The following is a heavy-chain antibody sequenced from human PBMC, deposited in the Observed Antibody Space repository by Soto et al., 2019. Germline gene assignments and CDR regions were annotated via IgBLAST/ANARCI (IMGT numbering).Heavy chain of an antibody. D-gene: IGHD6-6*01. CDR2: IYYRGGS. CDR1: GXXXXXXX. V-gene: IGHV4-59*01. CDR3: SRDSPSSRPGIAARPFAP. J-gene: IGHJ5*02. Sequence: SETLSLTCSVSGXXXXXXXGSWIRQHPVKGMEWSGYIYYRGGSNFNPSLKSRGTISVDTSKNLFSLNLRSVTASDTAVYYCSRDSPSSRPGIAARPFAPWGQGTLVA.